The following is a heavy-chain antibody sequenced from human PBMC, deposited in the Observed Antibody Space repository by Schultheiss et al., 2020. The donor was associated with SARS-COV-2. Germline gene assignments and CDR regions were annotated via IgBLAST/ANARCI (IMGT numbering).Heavy chain of an antibody. CDR2: IKSKTDGGTT. Sequence: GGSLRLSCAASGFTFSDHYMDWVRQAPGKGLEWVGRIKSKTDGGTTDYAAPVKGRFTISRDDSKNTLYLQMNSLKTEDTAVYYCTTAYYYDSSGYYLGYYYYGMDVWGQGTTVTVSS. V-gene: IGHV3-15*01. D-gene: IGHD3-22*01. CDR1: GFTFSDHY. J-gene: IGHJ6*02. CDR3: TTAYYYDSSGYYLGYYYYGMDV.